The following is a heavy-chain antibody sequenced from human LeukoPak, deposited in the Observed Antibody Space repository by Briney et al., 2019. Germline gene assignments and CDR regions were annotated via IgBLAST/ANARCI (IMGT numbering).Heavy chain of an antibody. CDR3: ARDSHDYGIDY. V-gene: IGHV3-48*02. D-gene: IGHD4-17*01. CDR2: INSRSGSI. Sequence: GGSLRLSCATSGFTFSDYTMNWVRQTPGKGLECVSYINSRSGSIYYADSVKGRFTISRDNAKNSLFLRMNSLRDEDTAVYYCARDSHDYGIDYWGQGTLVTVSS. J-gene: IGHJ4*02. CDR1: GFTFSDYT.